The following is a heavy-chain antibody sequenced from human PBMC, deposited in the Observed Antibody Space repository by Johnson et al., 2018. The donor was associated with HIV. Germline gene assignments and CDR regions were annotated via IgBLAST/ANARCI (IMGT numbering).Heavy chain of an antibody. J-gene: IGHJ3*02. V-gene: IGHV3-30*03. CDR2: ISYDGSNK. CDR1: GFMFEDYG. CDR3: ARGQGAGAGWGAFDI. D-gene: IGHD6-19*01. Sequence: VLLLESGGGVLRPGGSLRLSCEGFGFMFEDYGLNWVRQAPGKGLEWVAGISYDGSNKYYADSVKGRFTISRENSKNMLYLQMNSLRAEDTAGYYCARGQGAGAGWGAFDIWGQGTMVTVSS.